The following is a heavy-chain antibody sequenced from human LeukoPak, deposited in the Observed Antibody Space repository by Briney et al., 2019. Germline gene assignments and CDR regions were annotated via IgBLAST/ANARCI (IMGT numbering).Heavy chain of an antibody. D-gene: IGHD3-22*01. Sequence: GASVKVSCKASGYTFTDYYIHWVRQAPGQGLEWMGWINPNNFDSKYAQKFQGSVTMTRDTSIATAYMELRRLTSDGTAVYYCARERSSGYSSLGPWGQGTLVTASS. CDR2: INPNNFDS. CDR3: ARERSSGYSSLGP. V-gene: IGHV1-2*04. CDR1: GYTFTDYY. J-gene: IGHJ4*02.